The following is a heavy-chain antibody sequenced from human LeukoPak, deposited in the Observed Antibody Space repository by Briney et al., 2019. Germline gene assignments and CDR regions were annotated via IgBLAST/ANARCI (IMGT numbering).Heavy chain of an antibody. CDR2: IIPIFGTA. D-gene: IGHD3-3*01. CDR1: GGTFSSYA. J-gene: IGHJ4*02. Sequence: ASVKVSCKASGGTFSSYAISWVRQAPGQGLEWMGGIIPIFGTANYAQKFQGRVTITTDESTSTAYMELSSLRAEDTAVYYCARGQRPYDFWSGYYFDYWGQGTLVTVSS. CDR3: ARGQRPYDFWSGYYFDY. V-gene: IGHV1-69*05.